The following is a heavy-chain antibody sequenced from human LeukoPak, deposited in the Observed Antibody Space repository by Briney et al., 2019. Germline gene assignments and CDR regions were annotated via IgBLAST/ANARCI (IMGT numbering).Heavy chain of an antibody. CDR2: IYPGDSDT. D-gene: IGHD3-16*01. CDR1: GYSFTSYW. Sequence: HGESLKISCQGSGYSFTSYWIGWVRQMPGKGLEWMGIIYPGDSDTRYSPSFQGQVTISADKSISTAYLQWSSLKASDTAMYYCARHSDYVWGSYGYWGQGTLVTVSS. V-gene: IGHV5-51*01. J-gene: IGHJ4*02. CDR3: ARHSDYVWGSYGY.